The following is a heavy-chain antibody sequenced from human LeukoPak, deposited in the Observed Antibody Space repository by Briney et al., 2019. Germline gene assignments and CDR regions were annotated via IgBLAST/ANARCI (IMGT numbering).Heavy chain of an antibody. D-gene: IGHD3-10*01. CDR2: INPNSGGT. J-gene: IGHJ4*02. CDR3: ARTERLLWFGESSLFDY. Sequence: GASVKVSCKASGCTFTGYYMHWVRQAPGQGLEWMGWINPNSGGTNYAQKFQGRVTMTRDTSISTAYMELSRLRSDDTAVYYCARTERLLWFGESSLFDYWGQGTLVTVSS. V-gene: IGHV1-2*02. CDR1: GCTFTGYY.